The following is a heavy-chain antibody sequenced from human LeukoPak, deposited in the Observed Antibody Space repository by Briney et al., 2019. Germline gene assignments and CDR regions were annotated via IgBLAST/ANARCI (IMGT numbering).Heavy chain of an antibody. CDR1: GGTFSSYA. J-gene: IGHJ6*02. CDR2: IIPIFGTA. CDR3: ARDRKDCSSTSCSLDYYYYYGMDV. V-gene: IGHV1-69*13. D-gene: IGHD2-2*01. Sequence: SVKVSCKASGGTFSSYAISWVRQAPGQGLEWMGGIIPIFGTANYAQKFQGRVTITADESTSTAYMELSSLRSEDTAVYYCARDRKDCSSTSCSLDYYYYYGMDVWGQGTTVTVSS.